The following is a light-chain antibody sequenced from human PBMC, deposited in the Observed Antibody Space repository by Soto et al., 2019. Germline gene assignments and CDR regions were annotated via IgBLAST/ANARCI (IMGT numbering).Light chain of an antibody. Sequence: IQMTQSPSSLSASVGDRLSITCRASQVITNDLGWYQQKPGKAPKRLIYAESTLQSGVPSRFSGSGSGTEFTLTISSLQPEDVATYYCLQLNTYPWTFGQGTKVEIK. CDR2: AES. CDR1: QVITND. J-gene: IGKJ1*01. V-gene: IGKV1-17*01. CDR3: LQLNTYPWT.